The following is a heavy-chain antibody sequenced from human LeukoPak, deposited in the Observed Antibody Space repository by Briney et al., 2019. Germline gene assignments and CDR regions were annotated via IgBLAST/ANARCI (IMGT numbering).Heavy chain of an antibody. D-gene: IGHD1-26*01. CDR3: ARDVAGGTDY. CDR2: IYYSGST. CDR1: GGSISSSSYY. V-gene: IGHV4-39*07. Sequence: PSETLSLTCTVSGGSISSSSYYWGWIRQPPGKGLEWIGSIYYSGSTYYNPSLKSRVTISVDTSKNQFSLKLSSVTAADTAVYYCARDVAGGTDYWGQGTLVIVSS. J-gene: IGHJ4*02.